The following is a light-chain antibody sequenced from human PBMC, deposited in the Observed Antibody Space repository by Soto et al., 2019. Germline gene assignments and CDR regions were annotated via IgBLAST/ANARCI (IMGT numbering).Light chain of an antibody. CDR3: QQYGSSLST. V-gene: IGKV3-20*01. CDR1: QSVSSSY. Sequence: EIVLTQSPGTLSLSPGERATLSCRASQSVSSSYLAWYQQKPGQAPRLLIYGASSRATGIPDRFSGSGSGTDCALTISRLEPEVFAVYYCQQYGSSLSTFGQGNKLEIK. CDR2: GAS. J-gene: IGKJ2*01.